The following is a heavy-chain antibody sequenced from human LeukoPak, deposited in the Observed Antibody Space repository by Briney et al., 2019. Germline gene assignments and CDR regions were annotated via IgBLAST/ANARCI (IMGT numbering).Heavy chain of an antibody. CDR2: INPNSGGT. J-gene: IGHJ4*02. CDR1: GYTFTGYY. V-gene: IGHV1-2*02. CDR3: ASGDSSGYYYDYFDY. Sequence: ASVKVSCKASGYTFTGYYMHWVRQAPGQGLEWMGWINPNSGGTNYAQKFQGRVTMTRDTSISTAYMELSRLRSGDTAVYYCASGDSSGYYYDYFDYWGQGTLVTVSS. D-gene: IGHD3-22*01.